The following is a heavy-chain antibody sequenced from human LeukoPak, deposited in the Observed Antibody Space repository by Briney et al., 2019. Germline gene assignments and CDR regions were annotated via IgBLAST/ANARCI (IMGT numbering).Heavy chain of an antibody. CDR2: INHSGST. V-gene: IGHV4-34*01. Sequence: NPSETLSLTCAVYGGSFSGYYWSWIRQPPGKGLEWIGEINHSGSTNYNPSLKSRVTISVDTSKNQFSLKLSSVTAADTAVYYCARWGGTVMDAFDIWGQGTMVTVSS. J-gene: IGHJ3*02. CDR1: GGSFSGYY. CDR3: ARWGGTVMDAFDI. D-gene: IGHD4-11*01.